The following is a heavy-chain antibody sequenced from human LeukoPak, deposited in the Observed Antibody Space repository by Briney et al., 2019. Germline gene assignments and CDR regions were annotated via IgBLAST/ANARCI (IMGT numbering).Heavy chain of an antibody. CDR2: INPNSGGT. V-gene: IGHV1-2*02. CDR1: GYTFTGYY. D-gene: IGHD2-2*01. CDR3: ARDIVVVPAAMGAFDT. J-gene: IGHJ3*02. Sequence: ASVKVSCKASGYTFTGYYMHWVRQAPGQGLEWMGWINPNSGGTNYAQKFQGRVTMTRDTSISTAYMELSRLRSDDTAVYYCARDIVVVPAAMGAFDTWGQGTMVTVSS.